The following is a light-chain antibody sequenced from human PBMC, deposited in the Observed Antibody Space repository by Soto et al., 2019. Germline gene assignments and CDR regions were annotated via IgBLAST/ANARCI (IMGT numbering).Light chain of an antibody. CDR2: EVS. V-gene: IGLV2-14*01. Sequence: QSVLTQPASVSGSPGQSITISCTGTSSDVGAYIYVSWYQHQPGKAPKLMIYEVSNRPSGVSNRFSGSKSGNTASLTISGLQAEDEADYYCSSYTSSSTLYVFGTGTQVTVL. CDR3: SSYTSSSTLYV. CDR1: SSDVGAYIY. J-gene: IGLJ1*01.